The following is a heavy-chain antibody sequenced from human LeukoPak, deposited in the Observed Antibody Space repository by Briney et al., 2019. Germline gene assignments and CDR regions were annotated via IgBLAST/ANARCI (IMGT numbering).Heavy chain of an antibody. CDR2: ISGSGGST. Sequence: PGGSLRLSCVASTFTFSTSAMSWVRQAPGKGLEWVSAISGSGGSTYYADSVKGRFTISRDNSKNTLYLQMNSLRAEDTAVYYCAKGDCSSTSCYRGLRFLEWLSPAYFDYWGQGTLVTVSS. CDR1: TFTFSTSA. D-gene: IGHD3-3*01. CDR3: AKGDCSSTSCYRGLRFLEWLSPAYFDY. V-gene: IGHV3-23*01. J-gene: IGHJ4*02.